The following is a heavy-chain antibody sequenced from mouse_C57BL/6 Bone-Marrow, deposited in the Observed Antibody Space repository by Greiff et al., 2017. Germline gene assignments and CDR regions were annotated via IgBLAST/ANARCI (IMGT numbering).Heavy chain of an antibody. Sequence: LQESGAELVRPGSSVKLSCKASGYTFTSYWMDWVKQRPGQGLEWIGNIYPSDSETHYNQKFKDKATLTVDKSSSTAYMQLSSLTSEDSAVYYCARCSYYDGSRYAMDDWGKGTSVTVSS. CDR2: IYPSDSET. D-gene: IGHD1-1*01. J-gene: IGHJ4*01. V-gene: IGHV1-61*01. CDR3: ARCSYYDGSRYAMDD. CDR1: GYTFTSYW.